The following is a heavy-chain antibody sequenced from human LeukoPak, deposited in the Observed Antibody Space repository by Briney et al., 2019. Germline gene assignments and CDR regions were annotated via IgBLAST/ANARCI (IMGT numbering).Heavy chain of an antibody. CDR1: GGSISSYY. D-gene: IGHD4-17*01. Sequence: SETLSLTCTVSGGSISSYYWSWIRQPPGKGLEWIGYIYYSGSTNYNPSLKSRVTISVGTSKNQFSLKLSSVTAADTAVYYCARVHGDYVYLPWFDPWGQGTLVTVSS. CDR2: IYYSGST. V-gene: IGHV4-59*01. J-gene: IGHJ5*02. CDR3: ARVHGDYVYLPWFDP.